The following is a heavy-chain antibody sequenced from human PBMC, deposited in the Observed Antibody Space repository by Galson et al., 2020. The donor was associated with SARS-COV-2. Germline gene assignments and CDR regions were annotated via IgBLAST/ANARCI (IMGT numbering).Heavy chain of an antibody. D-gene: IGHD2-15*01. Sequence: GESLKISCKGSGYSFTSYWIGWVRQMPGKGLEWMGIIYPGDSDTRYSPSFQGQVTISADKSISTAYLQWSSLKASDTAMYYCARQGGYCSGGSCWGYYFDYWGQGTLVTVSS. CDR3: ARQGGYCSGGSCWGYYFDY. CDR2: IYPGDSDT. J-gene: IGHJ4*02. CDR1: GYSFTSYW. V-gene: IGHV5-51*01.